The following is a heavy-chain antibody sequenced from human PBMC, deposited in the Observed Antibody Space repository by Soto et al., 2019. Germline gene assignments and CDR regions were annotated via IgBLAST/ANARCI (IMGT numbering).Heavy chain of an antibody. Sequence: ASVKVSCKGFGYSFMKXGINWVRQAPGQGLEWVGWISPYSGYTHSAQKFHGRLTLTTDTAASTAYMELRILRSADTALYYCAXEASVLIPAAQPSRFDSWGQGTLVTVSS. V-gene: IGHV1-18*01. J-gene: IGHJ4*02. CDR2: ISPYSGYT. CDR1: GYSFMKXG. D-gene: IGHD2-2*01. CDR3: AXEASVLIPAAQPSRFDS.